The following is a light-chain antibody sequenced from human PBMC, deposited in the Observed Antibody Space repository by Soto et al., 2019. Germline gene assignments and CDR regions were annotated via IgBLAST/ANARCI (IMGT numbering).Light chain of an antibody. J-gene: IGKJ5*01. Sequence: EKVMTQSPATLSVSPGERATLSCRASQSVSSNLAWYQQKPGQAPRLLIYGASTRATGIPARFSGSGSGAEFTLTISRLQSEDFAVYYCQQRNVWPPVTFGQGTRLEI. CDR2: GAS. CDR1: QSVSSN. CDR3: QQRNVWPPVT. V-gene: IGKV3-15*01.